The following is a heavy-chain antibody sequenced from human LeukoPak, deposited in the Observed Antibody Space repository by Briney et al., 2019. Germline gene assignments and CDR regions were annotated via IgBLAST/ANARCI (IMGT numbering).Heavy chain of an antibody. Sequence: GGSLRLSCAASGFTFSSCGMHWVRQAPGKGLEWVAVIWYGGSSTHYADSVKGRFTISRDNSKNTLYLQMNSLRAEDTAVYYCAELLWFGELSDYWGQGTLVTVSS. D-gene: IGHD3-10*01. J-gene: IGHJ4*02. CDR2: IWYGGSST. CDR1: GFTFSSCG. CDR3: AELLWFGELSDY. V-gene: IGHV3-33*08.